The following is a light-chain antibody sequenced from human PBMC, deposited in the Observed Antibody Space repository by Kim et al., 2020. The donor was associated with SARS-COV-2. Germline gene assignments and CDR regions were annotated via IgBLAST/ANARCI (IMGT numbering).Light chain of an antibody. CDR1: KLGDKY. Sequence: SVAPGQTASITCYGDKLGDKYACWYQQKPGQSPVLGIYQDSKRPSGSPERFSGSNSGNTATLTISGTQAMDEADYYCQAWDSSTYVFGTGTKVTVL. J-gene: IGLJ1*01. CDR3: QAWDSSTYV. CDR2: QDS. V-gene: IGLV3-1*01.